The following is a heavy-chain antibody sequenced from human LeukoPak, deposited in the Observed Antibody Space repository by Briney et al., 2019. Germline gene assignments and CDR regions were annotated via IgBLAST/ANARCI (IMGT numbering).Heavy chain of an antibody. CDR1: GGSISSHY. CDR2: IYYSGST. CDR3: ARDFRDGDSVFYYYYMDV. D-gene: IGHD4-17*01. Sequence: SETLSLTCTVSGGSISSHYWSWIRQPPGKGLEWIGYIYYSGSTNCNPSLKSRGTISIDTSKNQFSLKQSSVTAADTAVYYCARDFRDGDSVFYYYYMDVWGKGTTVTVSS. J-gene: IGHJ6*03. V-gene: IGHV4-59*11.